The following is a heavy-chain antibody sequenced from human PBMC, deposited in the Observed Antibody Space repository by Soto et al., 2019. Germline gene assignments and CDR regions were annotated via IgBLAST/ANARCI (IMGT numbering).Heavy chain of an antibody. D-gene: IGHD5-18*01. Sequence: QVQLQESGPGLVKPSETLSLTCTVSGGSISSYYWSWIRQPPGKGLEWIGYIYYSGSTNYNPSLKSRVTISVDTSKIHVSLKLSSVPAADTAVYYCARLVWSYGTWFDPWGQGPLVTVSS. CDR2: IYYSGST. J-gene: IGHJ5*02. CDR1: GGSISSYY. V-gene: IGHV4-59*08. CDR3: ARLVWSYGTWFDP.